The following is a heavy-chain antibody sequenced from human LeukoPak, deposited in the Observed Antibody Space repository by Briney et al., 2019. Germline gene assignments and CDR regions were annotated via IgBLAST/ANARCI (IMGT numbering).Heavy chain of an antibody. D-gene: IGHD3-3*01. CDR3: AKPASGYHRPYYFDY. J-gene: IGHJ4*02. CDR1: GFTFSIYS. CDR2: IGGSGGST. V-gene: IGHV3-23*01. Sequence: PGGSLRLSCAASGFTFSIYSMNWVRQAPGEGLEWVSAIGGSGGSTYYADSVKGRFSISRDNSKNTLYLQMNSLRAEDTAVYYCAKPASGYHRPYYFDYWGQGTLVTVSS.